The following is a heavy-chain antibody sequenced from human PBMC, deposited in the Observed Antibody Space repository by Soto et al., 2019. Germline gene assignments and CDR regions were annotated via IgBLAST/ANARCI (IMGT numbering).Heavy chain of an antibody. Sequence: SETLSLTCAVYGGSFSGYYWSWIRQPPGKGLEWIGEINHSGSTNYNPSLKSRVTISVDTSKNQFSLKLSSVTAADTAVYYCARVRSSSLFINHYFDYWGQGTLVTVSS. J-gene: IGHJ4*02. CDR2: INHSGST. V-gene: IGHV4-34*01. CDR1: GGSFSGYY. CDR3: ARVRSSSLFINHYFDY. D-gene: IGHD6-6*01.